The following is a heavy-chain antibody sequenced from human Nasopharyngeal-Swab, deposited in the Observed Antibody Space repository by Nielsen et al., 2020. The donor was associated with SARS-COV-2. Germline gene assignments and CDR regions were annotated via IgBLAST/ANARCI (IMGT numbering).Heavy chain of an antibody. CDR3: AREIAKGIVGMDV. CDR2: INPSGGST. Sequence: ASVKVSCKASGYTFTSYYMHWVRQAPGQGLEWMGIINPSGGSTSYAQKFQGRVTMTRDTSTSTVYMELSSLRSDDTAVYYCAREIAKGIVGMDVWGQGTTVTVSS. J-gene: IGHJ6*02. CDR1: GYTFTSYY. V-gene: IGHV1-46*01. D-gene: IGHD1-26*01.